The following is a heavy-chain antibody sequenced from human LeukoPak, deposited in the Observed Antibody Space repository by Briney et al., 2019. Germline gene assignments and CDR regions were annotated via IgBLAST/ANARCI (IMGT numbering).Heavy chain of an antibody. Sequence: PSETLSLTCTVSGGSISSGSYYWSWIRQPAGKGLEWIGRIYTSGSTNYNPSLKSRVTISVDTSKNQFTLKLSSVTAADTAVYYCAVQGYLTSGSYFRAFDIWGQGTMVTVSS. V-gene: IGHV4-61*02. CDR2: IYTSGST. CDR1: GGSISSGSYY. D-gene: IGHD1-26*01. J-gene: IGHJ3*02. CDR3: AVQGYLTSGSYFRAFDI.